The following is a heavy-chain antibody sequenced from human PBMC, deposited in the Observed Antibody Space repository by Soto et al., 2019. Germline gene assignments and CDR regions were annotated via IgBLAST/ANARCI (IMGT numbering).Heavy chain of an antibody. CDR1: GLTFSSYS. J-gene: IGHJ3*01. D-gene: IGHD3-10*01. CDR3: AKVKFGAAFDL. V-gene: IGHV3-48*01. CDR2: ISSSGTTI. Sequence: GGSLRLSCVASGLTFSSYSMNWVRQAPGKGLEWVSYISSSGTTIYYADSVKGRLSVSRDNAKNSLFLQINSLRAEDTAVYYCAKVKFGAAFDLWGQGTMVTVSS.